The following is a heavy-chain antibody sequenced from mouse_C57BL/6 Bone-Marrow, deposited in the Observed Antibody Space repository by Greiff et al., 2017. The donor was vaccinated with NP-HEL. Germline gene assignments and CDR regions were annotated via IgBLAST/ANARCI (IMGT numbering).Heavy chain of an antibody. Sequence: VQLQQSGAELARPGASVKLSCKASGYTFTSYGISWVKQRTGQGLEWIGEIYPRSGNTYYNEKFKGKATLTADKSSSTAYMELRSLTSEDSAVYFCARMDYYGSSYPFAYWGQGTLVTVSA. CDR2: IYPRSGNT. CDR3: ARMDYYGSSYPFAY. D-gene: IGHD1-1*01. CDR1: GYTFTSYG. J-gene: IGHJ3*01. V-gene: IGHV1-81*01.